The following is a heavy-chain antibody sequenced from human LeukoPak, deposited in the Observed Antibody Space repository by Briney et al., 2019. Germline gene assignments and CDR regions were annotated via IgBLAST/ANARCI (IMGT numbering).Heavy chain of an antibody. CDR3: ARDNNGFYTLHL. J-gene: IGHJ4*02. D-gene: IGHD3-3*01. Sequence: PSQSLSLTCSVSGGSISSYYWSWIRRSSGKGLEWIGYIYYSGSTNYNPSLKSRVTMSVDTSKNQFSLKLSSVTAADTAVYYCARDNNGFYTLHLWGQGTLVIVSS. CDR1: GGSISSYY. CDR2: IYYSGST. V-gene: IGHV4-59*01.